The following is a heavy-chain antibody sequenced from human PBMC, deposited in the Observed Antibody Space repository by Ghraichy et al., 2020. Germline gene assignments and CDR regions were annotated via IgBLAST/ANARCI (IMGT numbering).Heavy chain of an antibody. CDR2: ISGSGGTT. Sequence: GGSLRLSCAASGFTFSNCAMSWVRQAPGKRLEWVSTISGSGGTTYHADSVKGRFTISRDNSKNTLYLQMNSLRAGDTALYYCAKLPPYYYGSGSYFIGWGQGTLVTVSS. J-gene: IGHJ4*02. D-gene: IGHD3-10*01. V-gene: IGHV3-23*01. CDR3: AKLPPYYYGSGSYFIG. CDR1: GFTFSNCA.